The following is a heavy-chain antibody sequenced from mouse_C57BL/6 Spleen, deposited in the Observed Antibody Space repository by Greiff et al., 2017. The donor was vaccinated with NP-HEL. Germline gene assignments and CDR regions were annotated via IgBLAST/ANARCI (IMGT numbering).Heavy chain of an antibody. Sequence: DVHLVESGGDLVKPGGSLKLSCAASGFTFSSYGMSWVRQTPDKRLEWVATISSGGSYTYYPDSVKGRFTISRDNAKNTLYLQMSSLKSEDTAMYYCARLRQYYFDYWGQGTTLTVSS. CDR2: ISSGGSYT. J-gene: IGHJ2*01. CDR1: GFTFSSYG. V-gene: IGHV5-6*01. CDR3: ARLRQYYFDY.